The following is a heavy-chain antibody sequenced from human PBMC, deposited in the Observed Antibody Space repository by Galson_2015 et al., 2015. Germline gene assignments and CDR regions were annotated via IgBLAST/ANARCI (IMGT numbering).Heavy chain of an antibody. CDR3: ARGVYSSGSHYYGMDV. V-gene: IGHV2-70*04. CDR2: VSLVDAK. J-gene: IGHJ6*02. CDR1: GFSLSTYGMR. D-gene: IGHD6-25*01. Sequence: PALVKPTQTLTLTCTFSGFSLSTYGMRVSWIRQPPGKALEWLAPVSLVDAKFYSTSLKTRLTISKDTSKNQVVLTMTNMDPVDTATYWCARGVYSSGSHYYGMDVWGQGTTVTVSS.